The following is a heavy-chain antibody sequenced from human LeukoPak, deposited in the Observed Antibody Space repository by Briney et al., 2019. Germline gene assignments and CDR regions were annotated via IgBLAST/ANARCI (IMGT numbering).Heavy chain of an antibody. D-gene: IGHD6-13*01. Sequence: SQTLSLTCAISGDSVSSNSATWNWIRQSPSRGLEWLGRTYYRSKWYNDYAVSVKSRITINPDTSKNQFSLQLNSVTPEDTAVYYCARDLRGSSWGGYYFDYWGQGTLVTVSS. V-gene: IGHV6-1*01. J-gene: IGHJ4*02. CDR2: TYYRSKWYN. CDR1: GDSVSSNSAT. CDR3: ARDLRGSSWGGYYFDY.